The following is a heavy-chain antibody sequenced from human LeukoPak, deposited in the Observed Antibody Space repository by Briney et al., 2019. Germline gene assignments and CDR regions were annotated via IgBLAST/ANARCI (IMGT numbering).Heavy chain of an antibody. CDR1: GFTFSSYS. J-gene: IGHJ4*02. CDR3: ARVSLSSGCLSN. V-gene: IGHV3-48*04. CDR2: VSTSGTTK. Sequence: KSGGSLRLSCIGSGFTFSSYSMNWVREVPGKGLQWVSYVSTSGTTKYDADSFRGRFTISRDNAKNTLFLQMNGLRAEDTAVYYCARVSLSSGCLSNWGQGTLVTVSS. D-gene: IGHD6-19*01.